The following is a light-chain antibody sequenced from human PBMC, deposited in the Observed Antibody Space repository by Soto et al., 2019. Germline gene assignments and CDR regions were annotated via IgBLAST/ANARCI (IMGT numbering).Light chain of an antibody. CDR2: EVS. J-gene: IGLJ2*01. CDR3: QSYDSSLSGVV. V-gene: IGLV2-8*01. Sequence: QSALTQPPSASGSPGQSVTISCTGTSSDVGGYTSVSWYQQHPGKAPKLMIYEVSKRPSGVPDRFSGSKSGNTASLTVSGLQAEDEADYYCQSYDSSLSGVVFGGGTKLTVL. CDR1: SSDVGGYTS.